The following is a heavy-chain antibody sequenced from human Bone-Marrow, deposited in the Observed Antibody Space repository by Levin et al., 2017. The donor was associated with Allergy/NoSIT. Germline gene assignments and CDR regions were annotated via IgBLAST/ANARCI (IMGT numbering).Heavy chain of an antibody. J-gene: IGHJ6*03. CDR2: IYYSGST. D-gene: IGHD6-13*01. Sequence: SETLSLTCTVSGGSISSSSYYWGWIRQPPGKGLEWIGSIYYSGSTYYNPSLKSRVTISVDTSKNQFSLKLSSVTAADTAVYYCARSCGIADPLYYYYYMDVWGKGTTVTVSS. CDR3: ARSCGIADPLYYYYYMDV. CDR1: GGSISSSSYY. V-gene: IGHV4-39*01.